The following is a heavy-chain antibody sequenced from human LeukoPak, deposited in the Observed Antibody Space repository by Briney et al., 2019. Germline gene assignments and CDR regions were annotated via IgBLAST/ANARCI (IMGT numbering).Heavy chain of an antibody. CDR3: ARDGRDGSGPF. CDR2: IYYSGST. D-gene: IGHD3-10*01. V-gene: IGHV4-59*01. CDR1: GGSISSYY. Sequence: SETLSLTCTVSGGSISSYYWSWIRQPPGKGLEWIGYIYYSGSTNYNPSLKSRVTISVDTSKNQFSLKLSSVTAADTAVYYCARDGRDGSGPFWGQGTTVTVSS. J-gene: IGHJ6*02.